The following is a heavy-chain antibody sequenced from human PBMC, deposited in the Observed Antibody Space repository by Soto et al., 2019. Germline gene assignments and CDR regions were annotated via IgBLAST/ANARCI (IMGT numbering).Heavy chain of an antibody. J-gene: IGHJ5*02. Sequence: QVQLVQSGAEVKKPGASVKVSYKASGYTFTSYDINWVRQATGQGLEWMGWMNPNSGNTGYAQKFQGRVTMTRNTSISTAYMELSSLRSEDTAVYYCARGRITMVRELPVWFDPWGQGTLVTVSS. CDR3: ARGRITMVRELPVWFDP. D-gene: IGHD3-10*01. CDR1: GYTFTSYD. CDR2: MNPNSGNT. V-gene: IGHV1-8*01.